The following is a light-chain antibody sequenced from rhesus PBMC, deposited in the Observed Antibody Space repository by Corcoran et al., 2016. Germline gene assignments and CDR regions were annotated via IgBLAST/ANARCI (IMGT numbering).Light chain of an antibody. V-gene: IGKV3-24*04. Sequence: ETVVTQSPATLSLSPGERATLSCRASQSVGSNLAWYQQKPGQAPKLLIYYASSRATGIPDRFSGRGSGTEFPLTISSLEPEDVGVYYCQQYNNWRTFGQGTKVEIK. J-gene: IGKJ1*01. CDR3: QQYNNWRT. CDR2: YAS. CDR1: QSVGSN.